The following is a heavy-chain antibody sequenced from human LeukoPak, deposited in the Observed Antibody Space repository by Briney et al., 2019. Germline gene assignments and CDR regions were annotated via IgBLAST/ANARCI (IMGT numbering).Heavy chain of an antibody. CDR2: INHSGST. CDR1: GGSFSGYY. V-gene: IGHV4-34*01. Sequence: PSETLSLTCAVYGGSFSGYYWSWIRQPPGKGLEWIGEINHSGSTNYNPSLKSRVTISVDTSKNQFSLELSSVTAADTAVYYCASLTYYDFWSGYYIWFDPWGQGTLVTVSS. D-gene: IGHD3-3*01. CDR3: ASLTYYDFWSGYYIWFDP. J-gene: IGHJ5*02.